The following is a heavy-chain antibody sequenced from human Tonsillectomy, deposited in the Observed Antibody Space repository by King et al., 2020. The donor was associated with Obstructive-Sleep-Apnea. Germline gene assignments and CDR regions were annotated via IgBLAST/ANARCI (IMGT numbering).Heavy chain of an antibody. J-gene: IGHJ5*02. V-gene: IGHV4-59*08. CDR1: GDSIGSYY. D-gene: IGHD3-9*01. CDR3: ARGHSSFDILTGVSSNWFDP. CDR2: IYYSGTT. Sequence: VQLQESGPGLVKPSETLSLTCTVSGDSIGSYYWTWIRQPPGKGLESIGYIYYSGTTNYNPSLNRRVTISVDTSKNQFSLKLSSVTTADTAVYYCARGHSSFDILTGVSSNWFDPWGQGTLVSVSS.